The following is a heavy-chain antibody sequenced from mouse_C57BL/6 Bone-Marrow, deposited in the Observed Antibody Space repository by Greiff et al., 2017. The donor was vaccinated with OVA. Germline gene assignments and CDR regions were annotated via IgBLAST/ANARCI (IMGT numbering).Heavy chain of an antibody. CDR1: GFTFSDAW. Sequence: EVKLEESGGGLVQPGGSMKLSCAASGFTFSDAWMDWVRQSPEKGLEWVAEIRNKANNHATYYAESVKGRFTISRDDSKSSVYLQMNSLRAEDTGIYYCTREGITTVVGTRDYFYAMDYWGQGTSVTVSS. V-gene: IGHV6-6*01. CDR3: TREGITTVVGTRDYFYAMDY. CDR2: IRNKANNHAT. D-gene: IGHD1-1*01. J-gene: IGHJ4*01.